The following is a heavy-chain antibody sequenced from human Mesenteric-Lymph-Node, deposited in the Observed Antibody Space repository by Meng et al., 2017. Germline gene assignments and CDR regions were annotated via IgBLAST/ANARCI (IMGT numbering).Heavy chain of an antibody. J-gene: IGHJ4*02. CDR1: GGSLSGYY. D-gene: IGHD3-10*01. Sequence: QVHLKQWVAEVLKPSENLSLTCAVYGGSLSGYYWSWIRQPPGKGLEWMGEVYHNGVTKYSPSLRSRVVISIDTSKNQFSLNLKSVSAADTAMYYCARGGATPMIIKYWGPGTLVTVSS. CDR2: VYHNGVT. V-gene: IGHV4-34*02. CDR3: ARGGATPMIIKY.